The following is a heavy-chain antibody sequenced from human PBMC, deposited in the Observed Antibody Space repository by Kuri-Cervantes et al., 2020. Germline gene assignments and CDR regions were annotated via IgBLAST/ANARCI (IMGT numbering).Heavy chain of an antibody. D-gene: IGHD3-16*02. CDR2: IGTAGDT. V-gene: IGHV3-13*01. CDR1: GFTFSSYD. J-gene: IGHJ6*02. CDR3: ARSGGVIAQYGMDV. Sequence: GESLKISCAASGFTFSSYDMHWVRQATGKGLEWVSAIGTAGDTYYPGSVKGRFTISRDNSKNTLYLQMNSLRAEDTAVYYCARSGGVIAQYGMDVWGQGTTVTVSS.